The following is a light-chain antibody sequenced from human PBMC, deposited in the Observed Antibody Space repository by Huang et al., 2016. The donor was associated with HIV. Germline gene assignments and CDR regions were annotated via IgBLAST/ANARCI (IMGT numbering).Light chain of an antibody. CDR3: QHYDNWPPWT. CDR2: GAS. CDR1: QGVSNN. V-gene: IGKV3D-15*01. Sequence: EIVMTQSPATLSVSPGERATLSCRAIQGVSNNIGWNQQKPGQTPSLLIHGASTRATGIHPKFSGRGSGTDFTLTSTSFQPEDSAVYYCQHYDNWPPWTFGPGTQVEI. J-gene: IGKJ1*01.